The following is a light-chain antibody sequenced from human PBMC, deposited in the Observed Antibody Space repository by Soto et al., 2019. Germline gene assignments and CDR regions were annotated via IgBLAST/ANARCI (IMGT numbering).Light chain of an antibody. Sequence: QPVLTQSSSASASLGASVKLTCTLSSGHSSYIIAWHQQQPGKAPRDLMKLEGSGSYHKGGGVPDRFSGSSTGADRYLTISNRPFEDGAAYYCEIGDVNPRVFGGGTKLTVL. CDR2: LEGSGSY. CDR3: EIGDVNPRV. J-gene: IGLJ2*01. CDR1: SGHSSYI. V-gene: IGLV4-60*02.